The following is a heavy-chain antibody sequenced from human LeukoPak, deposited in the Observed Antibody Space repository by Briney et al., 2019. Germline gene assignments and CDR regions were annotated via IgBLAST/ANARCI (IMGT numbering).Heavy chain of an antibody. V-gene: IGHV4-59*11. CDR3: AREAEFSWFDP. D-gene: IGHD3-10*01. CDR2: IYYSGST. J-gene: IGHJ5*02. Sequence: SETLSLTCTVSGGSISSHYWSWIRQPPGKGLEWIGYIYYSGSTNYNPSLKSRVTISVDTSKNQFSLKLSSVTAADTVVYYCAREAEFSWFDPWGQGTLVTVSS. CDR1: GGSISSHY.